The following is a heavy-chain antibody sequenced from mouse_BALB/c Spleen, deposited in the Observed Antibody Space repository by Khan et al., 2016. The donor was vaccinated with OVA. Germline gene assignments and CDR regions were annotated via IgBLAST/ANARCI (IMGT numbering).Heavy chain of an antibody. J-gene: IGHJ2*01. D-gene: IGHD1-1*01. CDR2: INPSTGYT. Sequence: QVQLKQSGAELAKPGASVKLSCKASGYTFINYWILWVNQSPGQGLEWIGYINPSTGYTEYNQNFKDKATLTADKSSSTAYMQLSSLTSEDSAVYYCARRGLRWDFDYWGQGTTLTVSS. CDR1: GYTFINYW. CDR3: ARRGLRWDFDY. V-gene: IGHV1-7*01.